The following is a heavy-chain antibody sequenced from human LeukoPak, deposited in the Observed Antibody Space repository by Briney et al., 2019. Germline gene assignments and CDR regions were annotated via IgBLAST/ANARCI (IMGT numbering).Heavy chain of an antibody. J-gene: IGHJ5*02. D-gene: IGHD3-22*01. V-gene: IGHV3-30*18. CDR1: GFTFSTYG. CDR3: AKDYYDSSGYHPNWFDP. Sequence: GGSLRLSCAASGFTFSTYGMHWVRQAPGKGLEWVTFISYDGSNNHYADSVKGRFTISRDNSKNTLYLQMNSLRAEDTAVYYCAKDYYDSSGYHPNWFDPWGQGTLVNVSS. CDR2: ISYDGSNN.